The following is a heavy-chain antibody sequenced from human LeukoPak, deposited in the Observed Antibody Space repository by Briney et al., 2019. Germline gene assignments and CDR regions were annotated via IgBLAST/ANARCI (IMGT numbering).Heavy chain of an antibody. CDR1: GFTFSSYA. CDR3: ARGLPSSTRTYNWFDP. V-gene: IGHV3-23*01. Sequence: GGSLRLSCAASGFTFSSYAMSWVRQAPGKGLEWVSAISGSGGSTYYADSVKGRFTISRDNSKNTLYLQMNSLRPEDTAVYYCARGLPSSTRTYNWFDPWGPGTLVTVSS. CDR2: ISGSGGST. J-gene: IGHJ5*02. D-gene: IGHD2-2*01.